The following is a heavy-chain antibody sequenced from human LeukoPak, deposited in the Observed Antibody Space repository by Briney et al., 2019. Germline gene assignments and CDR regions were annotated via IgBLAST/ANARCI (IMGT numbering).Heavy chain of an antibody. CDR2: IKSKTDGGTT. J-gene: IGHJ2*01. Sequence: PGGSLSLSCAASGFTFSNAWMSWVRQAPGKGLEWVGRIKSKTDGGTTDYAAPVKGRFTISRDDSKNTLYLQMNSLKTEDTAVYYCTTARYYYDSSGYYDSWYFDLWGRGTLVTVSS. D-gene: IGHD3-22*01. CDR3: TTARYYYDSSGYYDSWYFDL. V-gene: IGHV3-15*01. CDR1: GFTFSNAW.